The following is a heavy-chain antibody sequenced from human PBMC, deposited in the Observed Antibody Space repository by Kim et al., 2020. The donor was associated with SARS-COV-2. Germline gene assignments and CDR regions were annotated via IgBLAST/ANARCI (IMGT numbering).Heavy chain of an antibody. CDR2: IYPGDSDT. CDR1: GYSFTSYW. J-gene: IGHJ3*02. V-gene: IGHV5-51*01. D-gene: IGHD2-15*01. CDR3: ARQMATPQSARDAFDI. Sequence: GASLKISCKGSGYSFTSYWIGWVRQMPGKGLEWMGIIYPGDSDTRYSPSFQGQVTISADKSISTAYLQWSSLKASDTAMYYCARQMATPQSARDAFDIWGQGTMVTVSS.